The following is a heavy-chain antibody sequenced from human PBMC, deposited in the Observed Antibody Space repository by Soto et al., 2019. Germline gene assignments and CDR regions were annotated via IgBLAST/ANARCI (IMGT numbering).Heavy chain of an antibody. V-gene: IGHV1-69*04. CDR3: ARENLTSDYYYYMDV. D-gene: IGHD7-27*01. CDR2: IIPILGIA. Sequence: ASVKVSCKASGGTFSSYTISWVRQAPGQGLEWMGRIIPILGIANYAQKFQGRVTITADKSTSTAYMELSSLRSEDTAVYYCARENLTSDYYYYMDVWGKGTTVTVSS. J-gene: IGHJ6*03. CDR1: GGTFSSYT.